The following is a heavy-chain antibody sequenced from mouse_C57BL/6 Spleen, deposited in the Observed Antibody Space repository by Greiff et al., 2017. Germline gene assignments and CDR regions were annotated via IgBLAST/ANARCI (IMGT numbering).Heavy chain of an antibody. Sequence: QVQLQQSGAELVMPGASVKLSCKASGYTFTSYWMHWVKQRPGQGLEWIGEIDPSDSYTNYNQKFKGKSTLTVDKSSSTAYMQLSSLTSEDSAVYYCARGWDRYFDYWGQGTTLTVSS. J-gene: IGHJ2*01. V-gene: IGHV1-69*01. CDR2: IDPSDSYT. CDR1: GYTFTSYW. CDR3: ARGWDRYFDY. D-gene: IGHD4-1*01.